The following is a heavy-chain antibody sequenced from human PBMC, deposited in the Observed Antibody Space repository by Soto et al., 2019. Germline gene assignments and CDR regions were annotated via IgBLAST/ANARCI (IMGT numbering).Heavy chain of an antibody. V-gene: IGHV3-30*18. CDR2: ISYDGSNK. D-gene: IGHD3-22*01. J-gene: IGHJ4*02. CDR1: GFTFSTYG. CDR3: AKDNSYYASSGYNRDQYYFDF. Sequence: QVQLVESGGGVVLPGGSLRLSCAASGFTFSTYGMYWVRQAPGKGLEWVAVISYDGSNKECADSVKGRLNISRDNSKNTLRPQMTTLRPEDTAVYYCAKDNSYYASSGYNRDQYYFDFWGLGTLVTVSS.